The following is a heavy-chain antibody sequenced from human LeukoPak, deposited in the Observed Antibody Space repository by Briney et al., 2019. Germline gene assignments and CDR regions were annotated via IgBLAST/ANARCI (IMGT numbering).Heavy chain of an antibody. Sequence: SETLSLTCTVSGGSISSSSYYWGWIRQPPGKGLEWIGEINHSGSTNYNPSLKSRVTISVDTSKNQFSLKLSSVTAADTAVYYCARGPMIVRWDAFDIWGQGTMVTVSS. CDR3: ARGPMIVRWDAFDI. CDR1: GGSISSSSYY. CDR2: INHSGST. D-gene: IGHD3-22*01. J-gene: IGHJ3*02. V-gene: IGHV4-39*07.